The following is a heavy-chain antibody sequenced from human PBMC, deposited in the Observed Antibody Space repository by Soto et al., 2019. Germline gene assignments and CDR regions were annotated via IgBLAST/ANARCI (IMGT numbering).Heavy chain of an antibody. CDR2: TYYRSKWYN. CDR1: VDSVSSNSAA. CDR3: ARASWLRGRDWFDP. D-gene: IGHD5-12*01. Sequence: PSQTPSLTCAISVDSVSSNSAAWDWIRQSPSRGLEWLGRTYYRSKWYNDYAVSVKSRITINPDTSKNQFSLQLNSVTPEDTAVYYCARASWLRGRDWFDPWGQGTLVTVSS. V-gene: IGHV6-1*01. J-gene: IGHJ5*02.